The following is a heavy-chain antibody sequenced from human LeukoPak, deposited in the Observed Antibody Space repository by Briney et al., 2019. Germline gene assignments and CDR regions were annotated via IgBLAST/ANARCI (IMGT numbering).Heavy chain of an antibody. CDR2: INHSGST. CDR1: GGSFSGYY. Sequence: PSETLSLTCAVYGGSFSGYYWSWIRQPPGKGLEWIGEINHSGSTNYNPSLKSRVTISVDTSKNQFSLKLSSVTAADTAVYYCARSGGLQNFDYWGQGTLVTVSS. J-gene: IGHJ4*02. V-gene: IGHV4-34*01. CDR3: ARSGGLQNFDY. D-gene: IGHD3-16*01.